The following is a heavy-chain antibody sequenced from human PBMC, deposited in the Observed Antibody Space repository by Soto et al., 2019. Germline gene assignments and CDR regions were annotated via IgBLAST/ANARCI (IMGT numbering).Heavy chain of an antibody. Sequence: DSVKVCSKSSGYPFTGYYIHLVRQAPGQGLEWMGWINPNSGGTNYAQKLQGRVTMTRDTSISTAYMELSRLRSDDTAVYYCASGGWNYELSWGQGTLVTVSS. CDR2: INPNSGGT. J-gene: IGHJ5*02. V-gene: IGHV1-2*02. CDR3: ASGGWNYELS. D-gene: IGHD1-7*01. CDR1: GYPFTGYY.